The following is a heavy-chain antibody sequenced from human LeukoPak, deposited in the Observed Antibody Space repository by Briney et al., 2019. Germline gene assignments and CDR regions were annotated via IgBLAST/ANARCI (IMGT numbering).Heavy chain of an antibody. CDR3: ARGLGSYDSSELTWPMISF. CDR1: GYTFTNYE. D-gene: IGHD3-22*01. CDR2: MNPNSGDT. V-gene: IGHV1-8*01. J-gene: IGHJ4*02. Sequence: ASVQVSCKASGYTFTNYEINWVRRATGHGLEWMGWMNPNSGDTAYAQKFQGRITMTRSTSITTAYMELSGLRSDDTAVYYCARGLGSYDSSELTWPMISFWGQGTQVTVSS.